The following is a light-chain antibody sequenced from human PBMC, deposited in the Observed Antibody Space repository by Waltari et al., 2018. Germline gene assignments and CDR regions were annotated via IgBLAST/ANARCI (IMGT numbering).Light chain of an antibody. CDR1: QHINNW. CDR3: QQYNTYWLT. V-gene: IGKV1-5*03. J-gene: IGKJ4*01. CDR2: KAS. Sequence: DIQMTQSPATLSASVGDSVTITCQASQHINNWLAWYQQKPGKAPKLLIYKASTLESGVPSRFSGSGSGTEFTLTITSLQPDDFATYHCQQYNTYWLTFGGGTKVEIK.